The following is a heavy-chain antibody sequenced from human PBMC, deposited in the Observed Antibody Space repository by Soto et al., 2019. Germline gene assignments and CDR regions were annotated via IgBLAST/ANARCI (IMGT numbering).Heavy chain of an antibody. V-gene: IGHV3-21*01. Sequence: GGSLRLSCAASGFTFSSYSMNWVRQAPGKGPEWVSSISSSSSYIYYADSVKGRFTISRDNAKNSLYLQMNSLRAADTAVYYCAREVKAPYGSGSYYRAKKNYYFDYWGQGTLVTVSS. D-gene: IGHD3-10*01. CDR3: AREVKAPYGSGSYYRAKKNYYFDY. J-gene: IGHJ4*02. CDR2: ISSSSSYI. CDR1: GFTFSSYS.